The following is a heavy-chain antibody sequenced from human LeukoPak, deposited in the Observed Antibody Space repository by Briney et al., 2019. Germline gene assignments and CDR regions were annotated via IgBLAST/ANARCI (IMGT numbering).Heavy chain of an antibody. Sequence: PSETLSLTCTVSGGSISSSSYYWGWIRQPPGKGLEWIGSIYYSGSTYYNPSLKSRVTISVDTSKNQFSLKLSSVTAADTAVYYCARLLYSGSYYMMDYWGQGTLVTVSS. D-gene: IGHD1-26*01. CDR1: GGSISSSSYY. CDR2: IYYSGST. CDR3: ARLLYSGSYYMMDY. V-gene: IGHV4-39*01. J-gene: IGHJ4*02.